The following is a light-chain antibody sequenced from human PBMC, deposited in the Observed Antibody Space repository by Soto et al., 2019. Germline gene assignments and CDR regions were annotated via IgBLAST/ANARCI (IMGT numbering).Light chain of an antibody. Sequence: DIVMTQSPLSLRVTPGEPASSSCRSSQSLLHSSGYNYLHWYLQKPGQSPQLLISLGSDRAPGVPDRFSGSGSGTDFTLKITRVEAEDVGVYYCMQPLQTPWTFGQGTKVDI. CDR1: QSLLHSSGYNY. CDR3: MQPLQTPWT. V-gene: IGKV2-28*01. CDR2: LGS. J-gene: IGKJ1*01.